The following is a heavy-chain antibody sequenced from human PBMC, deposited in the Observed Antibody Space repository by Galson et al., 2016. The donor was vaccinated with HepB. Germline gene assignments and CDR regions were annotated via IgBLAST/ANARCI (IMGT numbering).Heavy chain of an antibody. Sequence: YGYTFTRYGISWVRQAPGQGLEWLGWISAYNGNTEYAQNVQGRVTMTTETYTSTAYMELWSLKSDDTSVYYCVRDINWGKRGLPDSLGDYWGQGTLVTVSS. CDR1: GYTFTRYG. D-gene: IGHD7-27*01. CDR3: VRDINWGKRGLPDSLGDY. J-gene: IGHJ4*02. CDR2: ISAYNGNT. V-gene: IGHV1-18*04.